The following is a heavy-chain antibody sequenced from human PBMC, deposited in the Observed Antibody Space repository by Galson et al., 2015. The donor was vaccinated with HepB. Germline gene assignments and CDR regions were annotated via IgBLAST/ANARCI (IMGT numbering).Heavy chain of an antibody. Sequence: SLRLSCAASRFAFGSYAMSWVRQAPGKGLEWVSAISGSGGSTYYADSVKGRFTISRDNSKNMLYPQMNSLRAEDTAVYYCANNLGYDFWSGQYSFDYWGQGTLVTVSS. CDR1: RFAFGSYA. CDR2: ISGSGGST. CDR3: ANNLGYDFWSGQYSFDY. D-gene: IGHD3-3*01. V-gene: IGHV3-23*01. J-gene: IGHJ4*02.